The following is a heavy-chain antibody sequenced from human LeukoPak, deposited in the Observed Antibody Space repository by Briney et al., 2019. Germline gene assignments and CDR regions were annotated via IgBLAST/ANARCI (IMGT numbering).Heavy chain of an antibody. D-gene: IGHD1-26*01. Sequence: SETLSLTCTVSGDSISNYYWSWIRQPPGKGLEWIGYIYYSGSTNYNPSLKSRVTISVDTSKNQFSLKLSSVTAADTAVYYCARLLIVGATTYGPVWFDPWGQGTLVTVSS. CDR2: IYYSGST. CDR3: ARLLIVGATTYGPVWFDP. J-gene: IGHJ5*02. CDR1: GDSISNYY. V-gene: IGHV4-59*08.